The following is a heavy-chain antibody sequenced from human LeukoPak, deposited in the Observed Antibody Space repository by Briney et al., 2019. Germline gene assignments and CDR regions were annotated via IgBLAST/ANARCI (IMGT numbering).Heavy chain of an antibody. V-gene: IGHV1-69*05. CDR1: KSTFSRYA. D-gene: IGHD6-13*01. CDR3: ARGVSRRAIAAAGTIGGY. J-gene: IGHJ4*02. CDR2: IIPIFGTA. Sequence: SVKVSCKASKSTFSRYAISWVRQAPGQGLEWMGGIIPIFGTANYAQKFQGRVTMTRNTSISTAYMELSSLRSEDTAVYYCARGVSRRAIAAAGTIGGYWGQGTLVTVSS.